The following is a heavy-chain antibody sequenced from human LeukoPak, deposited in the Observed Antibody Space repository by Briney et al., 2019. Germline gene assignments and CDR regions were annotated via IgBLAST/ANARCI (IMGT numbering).Heavy chain of an antibody. CDR3: ARTFPTYSSSWYRGGDY. J-gene: IGHJ4*02. CDR2: INHSGST. D-gene: IGHD6-13*01. Sequence: PSETLSLTCAVYGGSFSGYYWSWIRQPPGKGLEWIGEINHSGSTNYNPSLKSRVTISVDTSKNQFSLKLSSVTAADTAVYYCARTFPTYSSSWYRGGDYWGQGTLVTVSS. CDR1: GGSFSGYY. V-gene: IGHV4-34*01.